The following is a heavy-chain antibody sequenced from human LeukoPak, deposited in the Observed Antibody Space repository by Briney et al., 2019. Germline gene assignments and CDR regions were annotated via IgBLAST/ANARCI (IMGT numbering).Heavy chain of an antibody. D-gene: IGHD3-22*01. CDR2: INHSGST. J-gene: IGHJ4*02. CDR1: GGSFSGYY. CDR3: ARGKRGKGLKTYYYDSSGYWPIDY. V-gene: IGHV4-34*01. Sequence: SETLSLTCAVYGGSFSGYYWSWIRQPPGKGLEWIGEINHSGSTNYNPSLKSRVTISVDTSKNQFSLKLSSVTAADTAVYYCARGKRGKGLKTYYYDSSGYWPIDYWGQGPLVTVSS.